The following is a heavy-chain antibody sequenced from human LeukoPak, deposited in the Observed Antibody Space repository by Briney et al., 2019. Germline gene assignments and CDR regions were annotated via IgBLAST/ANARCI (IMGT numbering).Heavy chain of an antibody. CDR1: GDSVSNNDGG. CDR2: TYYNSKWYN. CDR3: ARHGALGHYYDSSGYHVTFDYMDV. V-gene: IGHV6-1*01. Sequence: SQTLSLTCAISGDSVSNNDGGWNWIRQSPSRGLEWLGRTYYNSKWYNDYAVSVKSRMTINPDTSKNQFSLKLSSVTAADTAVYYCARHGALGHYYDSSGYHVTFDYMDVWGKGTTVTISS. J-gene: IGHJ6*03. D-gene: IGHD3-22*01.